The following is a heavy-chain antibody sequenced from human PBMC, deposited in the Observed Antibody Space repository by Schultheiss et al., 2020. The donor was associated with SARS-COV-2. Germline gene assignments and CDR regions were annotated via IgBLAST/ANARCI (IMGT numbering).Heavy chain of an antibody. V-gene: IGHV4-61*05. J-gene: IGHJ4*02. CDR1: GGSISSSSYY. Sequence: SETLSITCTVSGGSISSSSYYWGWIRQPPGKGLEWIGYIYYSGSTNYNPSLKSRVTISVDTSKNQFSLKLSSVTAADTAVYYCARDRCSGGSCYFDYWGQGTLVTVSS. CDR2: IYYSGST. D-gene: IGHD2-15*01. CDR3: ARDRCSGGSCYFDY.